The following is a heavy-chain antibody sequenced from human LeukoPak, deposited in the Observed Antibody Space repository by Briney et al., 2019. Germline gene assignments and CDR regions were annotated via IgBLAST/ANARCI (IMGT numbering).Heavy chain of an antibody. D-gene: IGHD2-21*02. V-gene: IGHV3-23*01. CDR3: ASMTTYCGGDCYFFDY. Sequence: GGSLRLSCAASGFTFSSYAMSWVRQAPGKGLEWVSGISGSGGNTYYADSVKGRFTISRDNAKNSLYLQMNSLRAEDTAVYYCASMTTYCGGDCYFFDYWGQGTLVTVSS. CDR2: ISGSGGNT. CDR1: GFTFSSYA. J-gene: IGHJ4*02.